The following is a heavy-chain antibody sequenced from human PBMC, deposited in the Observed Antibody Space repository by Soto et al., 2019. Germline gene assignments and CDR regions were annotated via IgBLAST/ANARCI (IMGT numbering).Heavy chain of an antibody. V-gene: IGHV1-18*04. CDR2: ISAYNGNT. CDR3: ARDIVVVPAAIPTYYYYGMDV. J-gene: IGHJ6*02. CDR1: GYSFTDYY. Sequence: ASVKVSCKAAGYSFTDYYTHWVRQAPGQGLEWMGWISAYNGNTNYAQKLQGRVTMTTDTSTSTAYMELRSLRSDDTAVYYCARDIVVVPAAIPTYYYYGMDVWGQGTTVTVSS. D-gene: IGHD2-2*01.